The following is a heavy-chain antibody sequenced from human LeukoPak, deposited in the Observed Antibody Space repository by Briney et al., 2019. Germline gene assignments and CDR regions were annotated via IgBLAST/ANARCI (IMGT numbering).Heavy chain of an antibody. V-gene: IGHV4-30-2*01. CDR2: IYHSGST. CDR1: GGSISSSSYY. CDR3: AREARSSGYYYYYMDV. J-gene: IGHJ6*03. D-gene: IGHD3-16*02. Sequence: SETLSLTCTVSGGSISSSSYYWSWIRQPPGKGLEWIGYIYHSGSTYYNPSLKSRVTISVDRSKNQFSLKLSSVTAADTAVYYCAREARSSGYYYYYMDVWGKGTTVTVSS.